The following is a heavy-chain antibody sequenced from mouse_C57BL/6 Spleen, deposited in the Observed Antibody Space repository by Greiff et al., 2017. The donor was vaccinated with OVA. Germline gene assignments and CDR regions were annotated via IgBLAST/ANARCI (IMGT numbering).Heavy chain of an antibody. Sequence: EVQLQQSGPELVKPGASVKMSCKASGYTFTDYNMHWVKQSHGKSLEWIGYINPNNGGTSYNQKFKGKATLTVNKSSSTAYMELRSLTSEDSAVYYCAREAYSNWYFDVWGTGTTVTVSS. CDR2: INPNNGGT. V-gene: IGHV1-22*01. J-gene: IGHJ1*03. CDR3: AREAYSNWYFDV. CDR1: GYTFTDYN. D-gene: IGHD2-5*01.